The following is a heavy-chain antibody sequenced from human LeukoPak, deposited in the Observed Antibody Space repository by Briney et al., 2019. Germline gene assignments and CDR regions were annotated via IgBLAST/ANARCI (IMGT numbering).Heavy chain of an antibody. D-gene: IGHD3-3*01. J-gene: IGHJ3*02. V-gene: IGHV1-2*02. Sequence: ASVKVSCKASGYTFTGYYMHWVRQAPGQGLEWMGWINPNSGGTNYAQKFQGRVTMTRDTSISTAYMELSRLRSDDAAVYYCARAGRYDFWSGYYGPHPGDAFDIWGQGTMVTVSS. CDR2: INPNSGGT. CDR3: ARAGRYDFWSGYYGPHPGDAFDI. CDR1: GYTFTGYY.